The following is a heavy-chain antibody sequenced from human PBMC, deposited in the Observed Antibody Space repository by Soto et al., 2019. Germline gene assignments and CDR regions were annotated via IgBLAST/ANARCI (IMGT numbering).Heavy chain of an antibody. V-gene: IGHV5-51*01. D-gene: IGHD3-22*01. J-gene: IGHJ4*02. CDR2: IYPGDSTT. CDR3: ARGQSSSGYYFDI. Sequence: PGESLKISCKGSGYTFSKNWIALVRQMPGKGLEWMGIIYPGDSTTRYSPSFEGQVTISADKSISTAYLQWSSLKASDTAMYFCARGQSSSGYYFDIWGQGSLVTVSS. CDR1: GYTFSKNW.